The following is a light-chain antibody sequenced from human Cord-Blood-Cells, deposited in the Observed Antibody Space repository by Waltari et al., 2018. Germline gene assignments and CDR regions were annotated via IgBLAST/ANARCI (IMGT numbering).Light chain of an antibody. Sequence: SALTQPPSASGSPGQSAPISCPGTSIDVGGYNYVSWYQQHPGKAPKPMIYEVSKRPSGVPDRFSGSKSGNTASLTVSGLQAEDEADYYCSSYAGSNNYVFGTGTKVTVL. CDR3: SSYAGSNNYV. CDR2: EVS. J-gene: IGLJ1*01. CDR1: SIDVGGYNY. V-gene: IGLV2-8*01.